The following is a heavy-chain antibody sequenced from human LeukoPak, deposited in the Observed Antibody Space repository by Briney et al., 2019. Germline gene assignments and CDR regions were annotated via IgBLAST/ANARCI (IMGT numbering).Heavy chain of an antibody. CDR3: AKRYNWNYVIDP. D-gene: IGHD1-7*01. CDR1: GYTFTSYD. J-gene: IGHJ5*02. V-gene: IGHV1-8*01. CDR2: MNPNSGNT. Sequence: ASVKVSCKASGYTFTSYDINWVRQATGQGLEWMGWMNPNSGNTGYAQKFQGRDTMTRNTSISTAYMELSSLRSEDTAVYYCAKRYNWNYVIDPWGQGTLVTVSS.